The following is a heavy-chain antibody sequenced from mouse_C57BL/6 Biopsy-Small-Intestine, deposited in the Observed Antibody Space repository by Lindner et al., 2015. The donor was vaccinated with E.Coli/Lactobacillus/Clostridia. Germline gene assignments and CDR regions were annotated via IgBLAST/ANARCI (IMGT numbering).Heavy chain of an antibody. J-gene: IGHJ3*01. V-gene: IGHV1-82*01. Sequence: VQLQESGPELVKPGASVKISCKASGYAFSSSWMNWVKQRPGRGLEWIGRIYPGDGDTNYNGKFKGKATLTADKSSSTAYMQLSSLTSEDSAVYFCASDYYGTWGQGTLVTVSA. CDR2: IYPGDGDT. CDR3: ASDYYGT. D-gene: IGHD1-1*01. CDR1: GYAFSSSW.